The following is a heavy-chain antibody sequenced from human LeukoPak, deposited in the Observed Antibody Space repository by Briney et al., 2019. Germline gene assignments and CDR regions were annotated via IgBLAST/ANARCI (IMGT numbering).Heavy chain of an antibody. CDR3: ASNYYGSGSYYPDDAFDI. J-gene: IGHJ3*02. CDR2: NYYSGST. V-gene: IGHV4-59*01. D-gene: IGHD3-10*01. CDR1: GGSISSYY. Sequence: PSETLSLTCTVSGGSISSYYWSWIRQPPGKGLEWIGYNYYSGSTNYNPSLKSRVTISVDTSKNQFSLKLSSVTAADTAVYYCASNYYGSGSYYPDDAFDIWGQGTMVTVSS.